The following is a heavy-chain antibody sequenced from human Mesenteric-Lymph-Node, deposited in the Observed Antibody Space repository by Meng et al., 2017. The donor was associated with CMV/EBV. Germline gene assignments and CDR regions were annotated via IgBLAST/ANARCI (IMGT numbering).Heavy chain of an antibody. D-gene: IGHD6-13*01. CDR2: IKHSGST. Sequence: SETLSLTCAVYGGSFSGYYWSWIRQPPGKGLEWIGEIKHSGSTNYNPFLKSRVNISVDTSKNQFSLKLSSVTAADTAVYYCARGVGAAALNWFDPWGQGTLVTVSS. V-gene: IGHV4-34*01. J-gene: IGHJ5*02. CDR1: GGSFSGYY. CDR3: ARGVGAAALNWFDP.